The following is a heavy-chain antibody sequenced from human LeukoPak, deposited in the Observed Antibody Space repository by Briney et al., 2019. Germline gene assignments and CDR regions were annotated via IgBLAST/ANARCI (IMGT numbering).Heavy chain of an antibody. CDR2: IYQSGST. D-gene: IGHD3-10*01. Sequence: SETLSLTCTVSGYSITSGYYWGWIRQPPGKGLEWIGSIYQSGSTSYNPSFKSRVTISVDTSKNQFSLKLSSVTAADTAVYYCARDQDYYGSGSYGPDYWGQGTLVTVSS. J-gene: IGHJ4*02. CDR3: ARDQDYYGSGSYGPDY. V-gene: IGHV4-38-2*02. CDR1: GYSITSGYY.